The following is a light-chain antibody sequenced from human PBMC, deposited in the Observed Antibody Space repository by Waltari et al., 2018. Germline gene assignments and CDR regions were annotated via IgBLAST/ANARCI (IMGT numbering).Light chain of an antibody. Sequence: QSVLTQPPSVSGTPGQRVTISCSGSSSNIATNTVNWYQHLPGAAPTVLIYINKERPSGVPGRFSGSQSGTSASLAISGLRSEDEADYYCATWDDSLNGVIFGGGTRVSVL. J-gene: IGLJ2*01. V-gene: IGLV1-44*01. CDR2: INK. CDR3: ATWDDSLNGVI. CDR1: SSNIATNT.